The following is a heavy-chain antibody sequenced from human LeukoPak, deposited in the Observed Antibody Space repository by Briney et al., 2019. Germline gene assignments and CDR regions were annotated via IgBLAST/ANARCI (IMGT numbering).Heavy chain of an antibody. Sequence: GEPLKISCKDSGYSSTSYWIGWVRQMPGKGLEWMGIIYPGDSDTRYSPSFRGQVTISVDKSINTAYLQWSSLKASDTAIYYCARLMGEVKARASGPRNAFDIWGQGTMVTVSS. CDR3: ARLMGEVKARASGPRNAFDI. CDR1: GYSSTSYW. CDR2: IYPGDSDT. D-gene: IGHD1-26*01. J-gene: IGHJ3*02. V-gene: IGHV5-51*01.